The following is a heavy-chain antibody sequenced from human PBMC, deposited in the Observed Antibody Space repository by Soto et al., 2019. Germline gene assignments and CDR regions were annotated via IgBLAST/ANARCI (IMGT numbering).Heavy chain of an antibody. Sequence: ASVKVSCKASGYTFTSYGISWVRQAPGRVLEWMVCISAYNGNKNYAQKLQGRVTMTTDTSTSTAYMELTSLRSDDTAVYYCARDRIADAMGYWGQGTIVTFSS. J-gene: IGHJ4*02. D-gene: IGHD6-13*01. CDR2: ISAYNGNK. V-gene: IGHV1-18*04. CDR1: GYTFTSYG. CDR3: ARDRIADAMGY.